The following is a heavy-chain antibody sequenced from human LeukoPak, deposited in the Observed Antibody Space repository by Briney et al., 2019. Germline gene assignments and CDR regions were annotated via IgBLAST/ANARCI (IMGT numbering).Heavy chain of an antibody. J-gene: IGHJ4*02. D-gene: IGHD3-16*01. V-gene: IGHV3-69-1*01. Sequence: GGSLRLSCVTSGFTFTDHPMNWVRQAPGKGLEWISYIGGDGIAFYADSVKGRFTASKDDARKSMYLQMNSLRVEDTAVYYCAKDRANWAIDDWGQGTQVTVSS. CDR2: IGGDGIA. CDR3: AKDRANWAIDD. CDR1: GFTFTDHP.